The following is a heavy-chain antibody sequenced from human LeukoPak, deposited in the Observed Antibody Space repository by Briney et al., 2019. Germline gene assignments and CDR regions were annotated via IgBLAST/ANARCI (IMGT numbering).Heavy chain of an antibody. CDR3: AKSPAGGGGDCYSCLFDY. V-gene: IGHV3-23*01. CDR2: IGGSGGST. Sequence: PGGSLRLSCAASGFTFSSYAMSWVRQSPGKGLEWVSAIGGSGGSTYYADSVKGRFTISRDNSKNTLYLQMNSLRAEDTAVYYCAKSPAGGGGDCYSCLFDYWGQGTLVTVSS. D-gene: IGHD2-21*02. CDR1: GFTFSSYA. J-gene: IGHJ4*02.